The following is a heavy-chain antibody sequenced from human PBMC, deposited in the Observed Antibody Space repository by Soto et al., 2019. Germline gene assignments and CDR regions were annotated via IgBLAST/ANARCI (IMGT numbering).Heavy chain of an antibody. CDR1: GFSLMTNGVG. CDR2: IYRDDDK. CDR3: AHTVARGAYWETFNY. J-gene: IGHJ4*02. V-gene: IGHV2-5*02. Sequence: QITLKESGPTLVKPTQTLTLTCTVSGFSLMTNGVGVGWFRQPPGKALEWLALIYRDDDKRYRPSLNSRVTVXMDXNXKQVVLTMTSMDPVDTATYYCAHTVARGAYWETFNYWGQGTLVTVSS. D-gene: IGHD1-26*01.